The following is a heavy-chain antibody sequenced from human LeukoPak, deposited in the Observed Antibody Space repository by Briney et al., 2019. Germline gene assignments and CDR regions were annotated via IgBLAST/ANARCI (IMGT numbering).Heavy chain of an antibody. CDR3: ATSYDAKTAPYDL. J-gene: IGHJ5*02. CDR2: IYTSGST. V-gene: IGHV4-4*09. CDR1: GGSISSYC. Sequence: SETLSLTCTVSGGSISSYCWSWVRQAPGKGLEWVGYIYTSGSTDYNPSLKRGVTMSVDTSKHHLSMELRFLTAADTAVYYCATSYDAKTAPYDLWGQGTQVTVSS. D-gene: IGHD3-3*01.